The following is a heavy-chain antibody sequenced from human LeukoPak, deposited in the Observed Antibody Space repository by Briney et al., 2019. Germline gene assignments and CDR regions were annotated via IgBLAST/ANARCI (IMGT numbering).Heavy chain of an antibody. Sequence: SETLSLTCTVSGASISSSSYYWGWIRQPPGKGLEWIGNIYYSGSTYYNPSLRSRVTISVDTSKNQVSLNLSSVTAADTAVYYCARCPRGLEWFFDYWGQGTLVTVSS. CDR2: IYYSGST. J-gene: IGHJ4*02. CDR1: GASISSSSYY. CDR3: ARCPRGLEWFFDY. V-gene: IGHV4-39*01. D-gene: IGHD3-3*01.